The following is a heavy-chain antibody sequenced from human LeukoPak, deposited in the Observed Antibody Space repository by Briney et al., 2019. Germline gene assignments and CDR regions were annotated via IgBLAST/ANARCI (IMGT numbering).Heavy chain of an antibody. CDR3: ARGVAGTGAYYYYYYYMDV. CDR2: IYHSGST. CDR1: GGSISSSNW. Sequence: PSETLSLTCAVSGGSISSSNWWSWVRQPPGKGLEWIGEIYHSGSTNYNPSLKSRVTISVDTSKNQFSLKLSSVTAADTAVYYCARGVAGTGAYYYYYYYMDVWGKGTTVTVSS. J-gene: IGHJ6*03. V-gene: IGHV4-4*02. D-gene: IGHD6-13*01.